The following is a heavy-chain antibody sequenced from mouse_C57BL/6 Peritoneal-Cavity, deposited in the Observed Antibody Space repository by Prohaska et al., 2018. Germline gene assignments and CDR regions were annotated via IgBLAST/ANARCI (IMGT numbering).Heavy chain of an antibody. Sequence: GGSRGPSGEGPGLTFIGFWISRVRQPLGKSWGWIGDINFDGSAINYAPSIKDRFTIFRDNDKSNLYLQMSNVRSEDTATYFCMRYGSYWYFDVWSTGTTVTVSS. J-gene: IGHJ1*03. CDR1: GLTFIGFW. CDR2: INFDGSAI. D-gene: IGHD4-1*01. CDR3: MRYGSYWYFDV. V-gene: IGHV11-2*01.